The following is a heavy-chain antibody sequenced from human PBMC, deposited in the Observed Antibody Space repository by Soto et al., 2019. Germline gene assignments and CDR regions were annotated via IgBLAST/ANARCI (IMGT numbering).Heavy chain of an antibody. CDR2: ISNAGSDE. V-gene: IGHV3-30*18. CDR3: AKDGGGGYQPPNYYFYGLDV. J-gene: IGHJ6*02. CDR1: PFNFSGYG. D-gene: IGHD5-12*01. Sequence: PWGSLLLSCAGSPFNFSGYGIRGVRLAPGKGLDSVAVISNAGSDEYYADSVSGRFSISIDFSDDTVHLQMNSLSDEDTSVYFCAKDGGGGYQPPNYYFYGLDVWGQGTTVTVSS.